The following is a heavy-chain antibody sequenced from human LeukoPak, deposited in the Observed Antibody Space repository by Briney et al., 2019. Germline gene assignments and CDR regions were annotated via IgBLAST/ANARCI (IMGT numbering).Heavy chain of an antibody. CDR1: GVSISSGGYS. CDR2: IYHSGST. D-gene: IGHD2-8*01. CDR3: ARDRGTKFDP. J-gene: IGHJ5*02. V-gene: IGHV4-30-2*01. Sequence: PSQTLSLTCAVSGVSISSGGYSWSWIRQPPGKGLEWIGYIYHSGSTYYNPSLKSRVTISVDRSENQFSLKLSSVTAADTAVYYCARDRGTKFDPWGQGTLVTVSS.